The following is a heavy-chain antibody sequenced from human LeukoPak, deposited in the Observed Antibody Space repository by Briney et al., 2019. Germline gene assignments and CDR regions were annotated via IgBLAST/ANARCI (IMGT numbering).Heavy chain of an antibody. V-gene: IGHV1-69*01. CDR3: AVDTAMVEYFQH. CDR1: GGTFISYA. CDR2: IIPIFGIA. J-gene: IGHJ1*01. Sequence: SSVKVSCKASGGTFISYAISWVRQAPGQGLEWMGGIIPIFGIANYAQKFQGRVTITADESTSTAYMELSSLRSEDTAVYYCAVDTAMVEYFQHWGQGTLVTVSS. D-gene: IGHD5-18*01.